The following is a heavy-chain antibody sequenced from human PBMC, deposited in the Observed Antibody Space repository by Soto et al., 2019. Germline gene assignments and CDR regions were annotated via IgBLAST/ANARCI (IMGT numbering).Heavy chain of an antibody. CDR3: AREVASPHTPTYYYYGMDV. Sequence: PSQTLSLTCAISGDSVSSNSAAWNWIRQSPSRGLEWLGRTYYRSKWYNDYAVSVKSRITINPDTSKSQFSLQLNSVTPEDTAVYYCAREVASPHTPTYYYYGMDVWGQGTTVTVSS. CDR2: TYYRSKWYN. CDR1: GDSVSSNSAA. J-gene: IGHJ6*02. V-gene: IGHV6-1*01. D-gene: IGHD2-15*01.